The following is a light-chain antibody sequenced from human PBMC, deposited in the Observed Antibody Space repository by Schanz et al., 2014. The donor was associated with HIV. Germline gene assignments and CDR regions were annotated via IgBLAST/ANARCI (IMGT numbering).Light chain of an antibody. J-gene: IGLJ2*01. CDR1: SIDVGGYDY. CDR2: DVS. V-gene: IGLV2-14*03. Sequence: QSVLTQPASLSGSPGQSITISCTGTSIDVGGYDYVSWYQKHPDKAPRLIIYDVSNRPSGVSSRFSGSKSGNTASLTISGLQAEDEADYYCSSYTSSSTLDVVFGGGTKVTVL. CDR3: SSYTSSSTLDVV.